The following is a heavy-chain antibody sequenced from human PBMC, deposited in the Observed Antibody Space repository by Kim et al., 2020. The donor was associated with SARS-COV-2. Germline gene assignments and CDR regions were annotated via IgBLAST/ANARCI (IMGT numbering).Heavy chain of an antibody. V-gene: IGHV7-4-1*02. Sequence: ASVKVSCKASGYTFTSYAMNWVRQAPGQGLEWMGWINTNTGNPTYAQGFTGRFVFSLDTSVSTAYLQISSLKAEDTAVYYCARAHYDFWSGYEYTYYFDYWGQGTLVTVSS. J-gene: IGHJ4*02. CDR2: INTNTGNP. CDR1: GYTFTSYA. CDR3: ARAHYDFWSGYEYTYYFDY. D-gene: IGHD3-3*01.